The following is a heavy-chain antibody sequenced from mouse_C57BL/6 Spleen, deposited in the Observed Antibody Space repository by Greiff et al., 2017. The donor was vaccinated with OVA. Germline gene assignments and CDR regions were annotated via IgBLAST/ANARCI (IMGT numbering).Heavy chain of an antibody. CDR3: ARGNSGGAMDY. V-gene: IGHV1-82*01. J-gene: IGHJ4*01. CDR2: IYPGDGDT. Sequence: VQLQQSGPELVKPGASVKISCKASGYAFSSSWMNWVKQRPGKGLEWIGRIYPGDGDTNYNGKFKGKATLTADKSSSTAYMQLSSLTSEDSAVYFCARGNSGGAMDYWGQGTSVTVSS. CDR1: GYAFSSSW.